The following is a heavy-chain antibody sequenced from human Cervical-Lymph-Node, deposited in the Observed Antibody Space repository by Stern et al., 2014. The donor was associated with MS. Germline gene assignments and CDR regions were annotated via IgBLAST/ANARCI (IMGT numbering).Heavy chain of an antibody. V-gene: IGHV4-59*01. Sequence: QVQLQESGPELVKPSETLSLTCNVSGASISTYYWNWFRQPPGRGLEWVGYSFHAGTTIYNPSLKSRVTISLDTSKNQFSLILRSVTAADTAVYYCARKALSMDHYFDSWGQGALVTVSS. D-gene: IGHD2-2*03. CDR3: ARKALSMDHYFDS. J-gene: IGHJ4*02. CDR2: SFHAGTT. CDR1: GASISTYY.